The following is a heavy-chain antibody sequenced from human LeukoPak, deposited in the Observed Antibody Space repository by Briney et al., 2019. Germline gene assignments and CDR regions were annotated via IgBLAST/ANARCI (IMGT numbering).Heavy chain of an antibody. V-gene: IGHV3-48*03. CDR1: GFTFSSYE. D-gene: IGHD5-24*01. Sequence: PGGSLRLSCAASGFTFSSYEMNWVRQAPGKGLEWVSYISSSGSTIYYADSVKGRFTISRDNAKNSLYLQMNSLRAEDTAVYYCARVGMATTYFDYWGQGTLVTVSS. CDR2: ISSSGSTI. J-gene: IGHJ4*02. CDR3: ARVGMATTYFDY.